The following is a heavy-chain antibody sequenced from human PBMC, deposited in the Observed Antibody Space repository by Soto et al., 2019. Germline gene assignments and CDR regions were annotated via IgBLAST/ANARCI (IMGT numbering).Heavy chain of an antibody. V-gene: IGHV3-30*04. D-gene: IGHD3-10*01. Sequence: QVQLVESGGGVVQPGRSLRLSCAASGFTFSSYGVHWVRQAPGKGLERVAVISYDGSNKDYADSVKGRFTISRDNSKNTLYLQMNSLRSEDTAVYYCATASGGLMVRGVKGFDYWGQGTLVTVSS. CDR2: ISYDGSNK. CDR3: ATASGGLMVRGVKGFDY. J-gene: IGHJ4*02. CDR1: GFTFSSYG.